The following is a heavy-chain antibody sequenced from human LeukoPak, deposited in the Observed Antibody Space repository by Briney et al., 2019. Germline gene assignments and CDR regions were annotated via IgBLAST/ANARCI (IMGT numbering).Heavy chain of an antibody. Sequence: GESLKISCKGSGYSFTSYWITWVRQMSGKGPEWMGRIGPRDSYTKYSPSFQGHVTISVDKSISTAYLQWSSLKASDTAMYYCARRRFDYGGNSLDYWGQGTLVTVSS. CDR3: ARRRFDYGGNSLDY. V-gene: IGHV5-10-1*01. CDR1: GYSFTSYW. D-gene: IGHD4-23*01. J-gene: IGHJ4*02. CDR2: IGPRDSYT.